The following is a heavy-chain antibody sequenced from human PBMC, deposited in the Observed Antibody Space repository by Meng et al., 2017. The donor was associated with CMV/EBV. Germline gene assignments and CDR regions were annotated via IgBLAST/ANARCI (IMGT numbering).Heavy chain of an antibody. CDR3: ARDLMNCSSTSCANWFDP. Sequence: QAHLPESGPGLVKPSETLSLTCTVSGGSISSYYWSWIRQPAGKGLEWIGRIYTSGSTNYNPSLKSRVTMSVDTSKNQFSLKLSSVTAADTAVYYCARDLMNCSSTSCANWFDPWGQGTLVTVSS. V-gene: IGHV4-4*07. D-gene: IGHD2-2*01. CDR2: IYTSGST. J-gene: IGHJ5*02. CDR1: GGSISSYY.